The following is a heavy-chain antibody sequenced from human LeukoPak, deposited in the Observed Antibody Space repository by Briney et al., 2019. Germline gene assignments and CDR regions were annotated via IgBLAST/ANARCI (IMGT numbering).Heavy chain of an antibody. CDR3: AKRNYYFDY. CDR2: ISDSGGST. CDR1: GFTFSNYA. J-gene: IGHJ4*02. V-gene: IGHV3-23*01. D-gene: IGHD1-14*01. Sequence: GGSLRLSCAASGFTFSNYAMSWVRQAPGKGLEWVSSISDSGGSTYYADSVKGWFTISRDNSKNTLYLQMNSLRAEDTAVYYCAKRNYYFDYWGQGTLVTVSS.